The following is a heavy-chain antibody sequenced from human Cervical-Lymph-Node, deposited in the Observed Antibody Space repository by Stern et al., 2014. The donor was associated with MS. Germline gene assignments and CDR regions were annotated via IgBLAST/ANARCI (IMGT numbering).Heavy chain of an antibody. Sequence: VKLVQSGGVVVKPGGSLRLSCTASGFTFGDYTMNWVRQFPAKGPEWVSLISADGGGTYYVDSGRCRFTVSRDNSKNSLYLQMNNLQMDDTALYYCVKDRAVAGVNYFDYWGQGTMVTVSS. V-gene: IGHV3-43*01. CDR3: VKDRAVAGVNYFDY. CDR1: GFTFGDYT. CDR2: ISADGGGT. J-gene: IGHJ4*02. D-gene: IGHD6-19*01.